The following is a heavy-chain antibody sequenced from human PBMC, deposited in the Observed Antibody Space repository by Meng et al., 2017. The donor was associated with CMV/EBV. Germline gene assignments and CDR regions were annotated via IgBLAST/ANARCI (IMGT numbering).Heavy chain of an antibody. D-gene: IGHD4-23*01. J-gene: IGHJ4*02. CDR1: GFTFSNYA. Sequence: GESLKISCAASGFTFSNYAMSWVRQAPGKGLEWVSTISGSGGSTYYADFVKGRFTISRDISKNTLYLQMNSLRAEDTAVYYCAKVSPLINSYYFDYWGQGTLVTVSS. CDR2: ISGSGGST. CDR3: AKVSPLINSYYFDY. V-gene: IGHV3-23*01.